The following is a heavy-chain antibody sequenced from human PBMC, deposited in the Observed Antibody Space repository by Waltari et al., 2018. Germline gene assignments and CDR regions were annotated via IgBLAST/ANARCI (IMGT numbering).Heavy chain of an antibody. CDR3: ARNGIAVAGTEDY. Sequence: QVQLQQWGAGLLKPSETLSLTCAVYGGSFSGYYWSWIRQPPGKGLEWIGEINHSGSTNYNPSLKSRGTISVDTSKNQFSLKLSSVTAADTAVYYCARNGIAVAGTEDYWGQGTLVTVSS. CDR2: INHSGST. CDR1: GGSFSGYY. V-gene: IGHV4-34*01. D-gene: IGHD6-19*01. J-gene: IGHJ4*02.